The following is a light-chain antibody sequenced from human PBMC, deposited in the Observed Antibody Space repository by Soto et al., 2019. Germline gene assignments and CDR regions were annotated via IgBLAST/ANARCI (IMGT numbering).Light chain of an antibody. CDR3: AAWDDSLNGFYV. J-gene: IGLJ1*01. CDR1: SGDIGSYNR. V-gene: IGLV2-14*01. CDR2: EVT. Sequence: QSVLTQPASVSGSPGQSITISCTGTSGDIGSYNRVSWYQQHPGKAPKLIIYEVTDRPSGVPDRFSGSKSGTSASLAISGLQSEDEADYYCAAWDDSLNGFYVFGTAPKVTVL.